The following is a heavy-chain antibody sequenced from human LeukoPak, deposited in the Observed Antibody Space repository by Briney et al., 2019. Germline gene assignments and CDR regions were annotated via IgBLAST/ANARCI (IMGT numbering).Heavy chain of an antibody. CDR1: GGSIGTYY. CDR3: ARHIGGGIEDMDV. Sequence: PSETLSLTCIVSGGSIGTYYWSWVRQSPGTGLEWIGYIYVTGTRYNPYLQSRVTISVDRSRNQFFLKITSVTAADTAVYYCARHIGGGIEDMDVWGRGTKVTVSS. D-gene: IGHD3-16*02. CDR2: IYVTGT. V-gene: IGHV4-59*08. J-gene: IGHJ6*03.